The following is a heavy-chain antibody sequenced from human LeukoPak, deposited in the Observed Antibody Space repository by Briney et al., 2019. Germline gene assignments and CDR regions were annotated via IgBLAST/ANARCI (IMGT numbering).Heavy chain of an antibody. CDR1: GFTFSSFG. CDR2: LSYDGSSR. J-gene: IGHJ4*02. CDR3: AKDASTVTLHADY. V-gene: IGHV3-30*18. D-gene: IGHD4-17*01. Sequence: GRSLRLSCAASGFTFSSFGMHWVRQAPGKGLEWVAVLSYDGSSRYYADSVKGRFTISRDNSKNTLYLQMNSLRAEDTAVYYCAKDASTVTLHADYWGQGTLVTVSS.